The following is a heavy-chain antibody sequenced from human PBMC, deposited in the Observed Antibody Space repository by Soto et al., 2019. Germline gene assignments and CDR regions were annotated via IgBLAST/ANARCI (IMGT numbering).Heavy chain of an antibody. Sequence: EVQLVESGGGLLQPGGSLRLSCAASGFTVSSTYMSWVRQAPGKGLEWVSIIFSSGESFYADSVKGRFTISRDSSDNTVYLQMNCLKAEDTAVYYCARGGIGMVRTFDHWGQGTLVTVSS. CDR2: IFSSGES. CDR1: GFTVSSTY. V-gene: IGHV3-53*01. J-gene: IGHJ4*02. CDR3: ARGGIGMVRTFDH. D-gene: IGHD3-10*01.